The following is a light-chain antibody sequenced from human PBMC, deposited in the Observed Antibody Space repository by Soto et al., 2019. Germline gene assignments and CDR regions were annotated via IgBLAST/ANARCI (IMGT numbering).Light chain of an antibody. CDR2: DTS. Sequence: EIVLTQSPATLSLSPGERATLSCRASHSLSIYLAWYQQKPGQAPRLLLYDTSNRAPGIPTRFSGSGSGTVFTLTISSLEPEDFAVYYWQQRSNWLTFGGGTKVEIK. J-gene: IGKJ4*01. V-gene: IGKV3-11*01. CDR3: QQRSNWLT. CDR1: HSLSIY.